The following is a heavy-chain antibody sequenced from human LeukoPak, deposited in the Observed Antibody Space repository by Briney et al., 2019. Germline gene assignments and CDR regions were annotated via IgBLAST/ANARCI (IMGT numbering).Heavy chain of an antibody. D-gene: IGHD6-6*01. Sequence: SVKVSCKASGGTFSSYTISWVRQAPGQRLEWMGRIIPILGIANYAQKFQGRVTITADKSTSTAYMELSSLRSEDTAVYYCARGKYSSSSHYYYYYYMDVWGKGTTVTVSS. J-gene: IGHJ6*03. CDR3: ARGKYSSSSHYYYYYYMDV. CDR2: IIPILGIA. V-gene: IGHV1-69*02. CDR1: GGTFSSYT.